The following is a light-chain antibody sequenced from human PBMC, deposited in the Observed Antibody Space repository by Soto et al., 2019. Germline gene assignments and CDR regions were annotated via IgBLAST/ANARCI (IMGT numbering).Light chain of an antibody. CDR1: SSNIGSNT. CDR2: SNN. V-gene: IGLV1-44*01. CDR3: AAWDDSLNGYYV. J-gene: IGLJ1*01. Sequence: QSVLTQPPSASGTPGQRVTISCSGSSSNIGSNTVSWYQQLPGTAPKLLIYSNNQRPSGVPDRFSGSKSGTSASVAISGLQSEDEADYYCAAWDDSLNGYYVFGTG.